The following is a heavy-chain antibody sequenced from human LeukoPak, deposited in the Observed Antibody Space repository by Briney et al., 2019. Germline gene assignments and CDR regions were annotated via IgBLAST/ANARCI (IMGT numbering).Heavy chain of an antibody. J-gene: IGHJ4*02. CDR2: IYYSGST. CDR3: ARAGYCSGGSCYFQVDY. CDR1: GGSISSYY. V-gene: IGHV4-59*01. D-gene: IGHD2-15*01. Sequence: PSETLSLTCTVSGGSISSYYWSWIRQPPGKGLEWIGYIYYSGSTNYNPSLKSRVTISVDTSKNQFSLKLSSVTAADTAVYYCARAGYCSGGSCYFQVDYWGQGTLVTVSS.